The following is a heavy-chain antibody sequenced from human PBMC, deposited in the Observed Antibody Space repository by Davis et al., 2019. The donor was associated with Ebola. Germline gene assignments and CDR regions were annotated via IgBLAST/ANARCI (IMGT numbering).Heavy chain of an antibody. Sequence: SVKVSCKASGFTFTSSAVQWVRQARGQRLEWIGWIVVGSGNTNYAQKFQERVTITRDMSTSTAYMELSSLRSEDTAVYYCAADTAAAGVYYYYGMDVWGKGTTVTVSS. CDR2: IVVGSGNT. D-gene: IGHD6-13*01. V-gene: IGHV1-58*01. J-gene: IGHJ6*04. CDR3: AADTAAAGVYYYYGMDV. CDR1: GFTFTSSA.